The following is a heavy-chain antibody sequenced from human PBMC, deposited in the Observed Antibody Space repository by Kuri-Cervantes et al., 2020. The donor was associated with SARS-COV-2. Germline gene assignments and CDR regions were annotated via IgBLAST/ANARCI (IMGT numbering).Heavy chain of an antibody. CDR1: GYTFTSYG. Sequence: ASVKVSCKASGYTFTSYGFSWVRQAPGQGLECMGWISAYNGNTNYAQKFQGRVTMTTDTSTSTAYMELRSLRSDDTAVYYCARSQLLGYYYYMDVWGEGTTVTVSS. CDR3: ARSQLLGYYYYMDV. V-gene: IGHV1-18*01. D-gene: IGHD1-1*01. J-gene: IGHJ6*03. CDR2: ISAYNGNT.